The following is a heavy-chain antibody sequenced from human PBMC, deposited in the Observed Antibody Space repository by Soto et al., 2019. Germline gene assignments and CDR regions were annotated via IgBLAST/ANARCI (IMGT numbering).Heavy chain of an antibody. CDR1: GYTFSTYA. CDR3: VRAHALGFSNWFDP. D-gene: IGHD3-10*01. Sequence: GSVKVSCKASGYTFSTYAIHWVRQAPGQSLEWMGWLNGGTGQTRYSQRFQDRVTITRDTSASTAYMDLARLKSDDTAVYYCVRAHALGFSNWFDPWGRGTLVTVSS. CDR2: LNGGTGQT. J-gene: IGHJ5*02. V-gene: IGHV1-3*01.